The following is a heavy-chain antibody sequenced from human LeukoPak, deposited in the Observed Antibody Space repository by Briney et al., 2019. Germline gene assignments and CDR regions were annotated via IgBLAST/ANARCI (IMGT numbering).Heavy chain of an antibody. CDR3: ARTSIAAAGTSSHMDV. CDR1: GGSISSYY. J-gene: IGHJ6*02. D-gene: IGHD6-13*01. Sequence: SETLSLTCTVSGGSISSYYWSWIRQPPGKGLEWIGYIYYSGSTNYNPSLKSRVTISVDTSKNQFSLKLSSVPAADTAVYYCARTSIAAAGTSSHMDVWGQGTTVTVSS. V-gene: IGHV4-59*01. CDR2: IYYSGST.